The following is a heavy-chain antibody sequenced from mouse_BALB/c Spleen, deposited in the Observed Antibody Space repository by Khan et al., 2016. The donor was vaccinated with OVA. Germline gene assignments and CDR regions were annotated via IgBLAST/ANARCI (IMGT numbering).Heavy chain of an antibody. D-gene: IGHD2-5*01. CDR3: AGYSIDY. CDR2: INPSSGYT. J-gene: IGHJ2*01. CDR1: GYTFTSYC. Sequence: QVQLQESGAELAKPGASVKMSCKASGYTFTSYCMHWVKQRPGKGLEWIGYINPSSGYTDYNEKFTNKATLTADKSSSTAYMQLSSLTSEDSAVYYYAGYSIDYWGQGTTLTVSS. V-gene: IGHV1-7*01.